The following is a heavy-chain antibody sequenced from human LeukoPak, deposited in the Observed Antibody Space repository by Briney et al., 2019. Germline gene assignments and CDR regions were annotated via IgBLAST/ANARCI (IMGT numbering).Heavy chain of an antibody. CDR2: INSDGSST. D-gene: IGHD3-3*01. J-gene: IGHJ5*02. V-gene: IGHV3-74*01. Sequence: GSLRLSCAASGFTLSSYWMHWVRQAPGKGLVWVSRINSDGSSTSYADSVKGRFTISRDNAKNTLYLQMNSLRAEDTAVYYCARGVMIFGVVIKFYNWFDPWGQGTLVTVSS. CDR3: ARGVMIFGVVIKFYNWFDP. CDR1: GFTLSSYW.